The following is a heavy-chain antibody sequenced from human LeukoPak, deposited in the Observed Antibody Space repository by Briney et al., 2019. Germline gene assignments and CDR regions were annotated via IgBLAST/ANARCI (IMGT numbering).Heavy chain of an antibody. V-gene: IGHV3-73*01. CDR1: GFTFSGSA. CDR3: RGYYYDSSGYYLVDY. CDR2: IRSKANSYAT. J-gene: IGHJ4*02. Sequence: PGGSLRLSCAASGFTFSGSAMHWVRQASGEGLEWVGRIRSKANSYATAYAASVKGRFTISRDDSKNTAYLQMNSLKTEDTAVYYCRGYYYDSSGYYLVDYWGQGTLVTVSS. D-gene: IGHD3-22*01.